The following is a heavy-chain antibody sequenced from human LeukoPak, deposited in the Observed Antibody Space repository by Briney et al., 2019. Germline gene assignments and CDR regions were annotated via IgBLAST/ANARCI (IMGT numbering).Heavy chain of an antibody. D-gene: IGHD4-11*01. Sequence: SETLSLTCAVYGGSFSGYYWSWIRQPPGKGLEWIGEVNHSGSTNYNPSLKSRVTISVDTSKNQFSLKLSSVTAADTAVYYCARGVYSYYYYGMDVWGQGTTVTVSS. CDR2: VNHSGST. CDR1: GGSFSGYY. CDR3: ARGVYSYYYYGMDV. J-gene: IGHJ6*02. V-gene: IGHV4-34*01.